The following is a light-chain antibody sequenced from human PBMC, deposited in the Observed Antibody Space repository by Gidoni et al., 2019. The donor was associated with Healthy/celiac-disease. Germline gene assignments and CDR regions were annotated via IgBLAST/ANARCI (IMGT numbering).Light chain of an antibody. J-gene: IGKJ1*01. V-gene: IGKV1-27*01. CDR3: QKYNSAPWT. Sequence: DIQMTQSPSSLSASVGDRVTITCRASQGISNYLAWYQQKPGKVPKLLIYAASTLQSKFPSRFSGSGSGTDFTHTISSLQPEDVATYYCQKYNSAPWTFGQGTKVEIK. CDR1: QGISNY. CDR2: AAS.